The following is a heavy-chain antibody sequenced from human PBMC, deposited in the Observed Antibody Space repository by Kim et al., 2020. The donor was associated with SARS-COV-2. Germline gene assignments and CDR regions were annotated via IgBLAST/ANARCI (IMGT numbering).Heavy chain of an antibody. Sequence: GGTNYAQKFQGRVTMTRDTSISTAYMELSRLRADDTAVYYCAREKIQLGYWGQGTLVTVSS. CDR3: AREKIQLGY. CDR2: GGT. D-gene: IGHD5-18*01. J-gene: IGHJ4*02. V-gene: IGHV1-2*02.